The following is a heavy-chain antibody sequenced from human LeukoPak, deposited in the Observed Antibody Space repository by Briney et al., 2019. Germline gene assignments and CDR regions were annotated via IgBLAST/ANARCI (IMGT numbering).Heavy chain of an antibody. D-gene: IGHD3-22*01. CDR3: AKIRVITSAFYYGMDV. Sequence: GGSLSLSCAPSGFTFHNYDMIWVGQAPGTGREWVSAISGSGGTTYYADSAKGRFTISRDNSKNTLYLQMDSLRAEDTAVDYCAKIRVITSAFYYGMDVWGQGTTVTVSS. V-gene: IGHV3-23*01. CDR1: GFTFHNYD. CDR2: ISGSGGTT. J-gene: IGHJ6*02.